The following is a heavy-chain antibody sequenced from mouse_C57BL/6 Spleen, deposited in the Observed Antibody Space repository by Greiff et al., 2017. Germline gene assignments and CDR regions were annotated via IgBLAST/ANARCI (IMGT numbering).Heavy chain of an antibody. V-gene: IGHV5-16*01. CDR3: ARDGTGTDYYAMDY. D-gene: IGHD4-1*01. J-gene: IGHJ4*01. Sequence: EVQLQESEGGLVQPGSSMKLSCTASGFTFSDYYMAWVRQVPEKGLEWVANINYDGSSTYYLDSLKSRFIISRDNAKNILYRKMSSLKSEGTDTYYCARDGTGTDYYAMDYWGQGTSVTV. CDR1: GFTFSDYY. CDR2: INYDGSST.